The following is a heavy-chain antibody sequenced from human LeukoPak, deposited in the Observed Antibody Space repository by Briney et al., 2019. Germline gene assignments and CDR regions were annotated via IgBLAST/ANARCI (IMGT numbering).Heavy chain of an antibody. CDR3: ARDLLLYFGEVTMAFDY. V-gene: IGHV3-20*04. Sequence: RPGGSLRLSCAASGFTFDDYGMSWVRQAPGKGLEWVSGINWNGGSTGYADSVKGRFTISRDNAKNSLYLQMNSLRAEDTAVYYCARDLLLYFGEVTMAFDYWGLGTLVTVSS. CDR1: GFTFDDYG. CDR2: INWNGGST. J-gene: IGHJ4*02. D-gene: IGHD3-10*01.